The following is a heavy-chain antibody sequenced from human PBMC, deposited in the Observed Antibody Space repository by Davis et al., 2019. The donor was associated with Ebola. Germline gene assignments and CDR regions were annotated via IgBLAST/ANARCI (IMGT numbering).Heavy chain of an antibody. V-gene: IGHV3-48*03. CDR3: ARDRDYGLHYGMDV. CDR1: GFTFGSYE. J-gene: IGHJ6*02. CDR2: ISSSGSTI. Sequence: PGGSLRLSCAASGFTFGSYEMNWVRQAPGKGLEWVSYISSSGSTIYYADSVKGRFTISRDNAKNSLYLQMNSLRAEDTAVYYCARDRDYGLHYGMDVWGQGTTVTVSS. D-gene: IGHD4-17*01.